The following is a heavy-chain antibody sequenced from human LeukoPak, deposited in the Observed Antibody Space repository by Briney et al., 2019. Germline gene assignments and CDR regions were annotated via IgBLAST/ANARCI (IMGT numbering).Heavy chain of an antibody. D-gene: IGHD6-6*01. J-gene: IGHJ3*02. CDR2: ISGSGGST. V-gene: IGHV3-23*01. CDR1: GFTFSSYA. Sequence: PGGSPRLSCAASGFTFSSYAMSWVRQAPGKGVEWVSAISGSGGSTYYADSVKGRFTISRDNSKNTLYLQMNSLRAEDTAVYYCAKAIIAARPHDAFDIWGQGTMVTVSS. CDR3: AKAIIAARPHDAFDI.